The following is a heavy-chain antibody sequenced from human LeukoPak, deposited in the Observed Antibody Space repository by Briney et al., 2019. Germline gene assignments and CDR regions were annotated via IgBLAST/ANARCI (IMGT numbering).Heavy chain of an antibody. J-gene: IGHJ3*02. CDR3: AKDLVATTYRDAFDI. D-gene: IGHD5-12*01. V-gene: IGHV3-48*01. Sequence: GGSLRLSCAASGLTFSSYSMNWVRQAPGKGLEWVSYISRSSSTIYYGDSVKGRFTISRDNSKNTMYLQMNSLRAEDTAVYYCAKDLVATTYRDAFDIWGQGTMVTVSS. CDR1: GLTFSSYS. CDR2: ISRSSSTI.